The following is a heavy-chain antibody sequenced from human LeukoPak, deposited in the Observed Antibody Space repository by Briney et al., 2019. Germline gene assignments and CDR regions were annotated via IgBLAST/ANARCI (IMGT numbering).Heavy chain of an antibody. CDR2: IYHSGST. J-gene: IGHJ4*02. CDR1: GDSMSSGYW. CDR3: ASLYSDFDY. D-gene: IGHD2-21*01. V-gene: IGHV4-4*02. Sequence: PSETLSLTCAVSGDSMSSGYWWGWVRQPPGKGLEWIGEIYHSGSTNYNPSLKSRVIISVDKSKNQFSLRLSSVTAADTAVYYCASLYSDFDYWGQGTLVTVFS.